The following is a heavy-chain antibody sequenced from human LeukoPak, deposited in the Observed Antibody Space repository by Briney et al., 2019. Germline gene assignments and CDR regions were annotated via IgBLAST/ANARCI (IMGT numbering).Heavy chain of an antibody. V-gene: IGHV4-38-2*02. D-gene: IGHD3-10*01. CDR2: IYHSGST. Sequence: PSETLSLTCAVSGYSISSGYYWGWIRQPPGKGLEWIGSIYHSGSTYYNPSLKSRVTISVDTSKNQFSLKLNSVTAADTAVYYCARDRVGRFGELSFWFDPWGQGTLVTVSS. J-gene: IGHJ5*02. CDR1: GYSISSGYY. CDR3: ARDRVGRFGELSFWFDP.